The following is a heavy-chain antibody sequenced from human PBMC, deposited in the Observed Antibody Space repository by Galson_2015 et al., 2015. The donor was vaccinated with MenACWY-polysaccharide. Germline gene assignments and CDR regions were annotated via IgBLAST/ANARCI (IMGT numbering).Heavy chain of an antibody. D-gene: IGHD1-1*01. V-gene: IGHV3-30*04. CDR1: GFTFSSHD. Sequence: ALRLSCAASGFTFSSHDMHWVRHAPGKGPEWVDVMSSDGITKYYAESVKGRFTISRDNSKNTLYVQVNSLTVEDMAIYYCATGIVQYNDFDYWGQGTLVTVSS. J-gene: IGHJ4*02. CDR3: ATGIVQYNDFDY. CDR2: MSSDGITK.